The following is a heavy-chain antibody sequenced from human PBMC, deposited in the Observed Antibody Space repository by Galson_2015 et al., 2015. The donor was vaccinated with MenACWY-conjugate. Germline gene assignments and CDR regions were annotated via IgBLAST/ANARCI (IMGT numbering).Heavy chain of an antibody. J-gene: IGHJ3*02. D-gene: IGHD5-18*01. V-gene: IGHV3-66*04. Sequence: SLRLSCAASGFTVNSNYMSWVRQAPGRGLEWVSVLYSDGSAYYPDSLKGRFTISRDNSRNTLYLQLNSLRVEDTAIYYCTRPRVDPGVSDAFEIWGRGTMVTVSS. CDR1: GFTVNSNY. CDR2: LYSDGSA. CDR3: TRPRVDPGVSDAFEI.